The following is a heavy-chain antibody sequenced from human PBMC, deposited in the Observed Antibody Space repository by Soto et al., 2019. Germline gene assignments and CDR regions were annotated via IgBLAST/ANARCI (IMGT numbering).Heavy chain of an antibody. CDR2: ISYDGSNK. V-gene: IGHV3-30*18. Sequence: GGSLRLSCAASGFTFSSYGMHWVRQAPGKGLEWVAVISYDGSNKYYADSVKGRFTISRDNSKNTLYLQMNSLRAEDTAVYYCAKDFLGYCSGGSCPADYWGQGTLVTVSS. CDR1: GFTFSSYG. D-gene: IGHD2-15*01. CDR3: AKDFLGYCSGGSCPADY. J-gene: IGHJ4*02.